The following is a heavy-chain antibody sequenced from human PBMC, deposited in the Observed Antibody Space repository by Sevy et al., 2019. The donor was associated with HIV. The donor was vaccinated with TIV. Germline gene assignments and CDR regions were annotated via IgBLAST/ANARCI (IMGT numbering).Heavy chain of an antibody. CDR2: IKSKTDWGKT. Sequence: GSLRLSCSASGFTFSNAWMSWVRQAPGKGLEWVGRIKSKTDWGKTDYAAPVKGRFTISRDDSKNTLYLQMNSLKTEDTAVYYCTTDKGATDYWGQGTLVTVSS. CDR3: TTDKGATDY. D-gene: IGHD1-26*01. J-gene: IGHJ4*02. CDR1: GFTFSNAW. V-gene: IGHV3-15*01.